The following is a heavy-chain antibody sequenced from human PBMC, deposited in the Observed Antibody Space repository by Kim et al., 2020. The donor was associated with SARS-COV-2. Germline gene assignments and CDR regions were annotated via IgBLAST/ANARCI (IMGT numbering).Heavy chain of an antibody. CDR1: GGSISSGDYY. CDR3: ARRKYYYGSGSYQLIPNDAFDI. Sequence: SETLSLTCTVSGGSISSGDYYWSWIRQPPGKGLEWIGYIYYSGSTYYNPSLKSRVTISVDTSKNQFSLKLSSVTAADTAVYYCARRKYYYGSGSYQLIPNDAFDIWGQGTMVTVSS. CDR2: IYYSGST. V-gene: IGHV4-30-4*01. J-gene: IGHJ3*02. D-gene: IGHD3-10*01.